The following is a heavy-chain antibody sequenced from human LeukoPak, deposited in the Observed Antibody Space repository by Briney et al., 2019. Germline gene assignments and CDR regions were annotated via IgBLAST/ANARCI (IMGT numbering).Heavy chain of an antibody. V-gene: IGHV1-18*01. J-gene: IGHJ6*02. CDR2: ISAYNGNT. Sequence: ASVKVSCKASGGTFSSYGISWVRQAPGQGLEWMGWISAYNGNTNYAQKLQGRVTMTTDTSTSTAYMELRSLRSDDTAVYYCARGGLRFLEWLLYSPDYGMDVWGQGTTVTVSS. CDR1: GGTFSSYG. D-gene: IGHD3-3*01. CDR3: ARGGLRFLEWLLYSPDYGMDV.